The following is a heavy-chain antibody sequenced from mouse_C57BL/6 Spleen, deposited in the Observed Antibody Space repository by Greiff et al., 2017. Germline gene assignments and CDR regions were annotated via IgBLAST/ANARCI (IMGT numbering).Heavy chain of an antibody. CDR3: GRREDVYGYFAV. V-gene: IGHV1-54*01. J-gene: IGHJ1*03. CDR1: GYAFTNYL. CDR2: INPGSGGT. Sequence: QVQLQQSGAELVRPGTSVKVSCKASGYAFTNYLIEWVKQRPGQGLEWIGVINPGSGGTYYNEKFKGKATLTADKSSSTAYMQLSSLTSEDSAVYFYGRREDVYGYFAVWGKGTMVTVSA.